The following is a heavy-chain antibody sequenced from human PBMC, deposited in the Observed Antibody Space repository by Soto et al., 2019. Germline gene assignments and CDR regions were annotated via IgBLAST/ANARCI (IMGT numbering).Heavy chain of an antibody. CDR2: IIPILGIA. CDR3: ARPLGGVVAATGWAFDI. Sequence: QVQLVQSGAEVKKPGSSVKVSCKASGGTFSSYTISWVRQAPGQGLEWMGRIIPILGIANYAQKFQGRVKIIADQSTSTAYMELSSLRSEDTAVYYCARPLGGVVAATGWAFDIWGQGTMVTVSS. V-gene: IGHV1-69*02. J-gene: IGHJ3*02. D-gene: IGHD2-15*01. CDR1: GGTFSSYT.